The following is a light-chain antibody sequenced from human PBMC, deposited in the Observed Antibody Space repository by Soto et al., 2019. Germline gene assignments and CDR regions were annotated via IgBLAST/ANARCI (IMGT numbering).Light chain of an antibody. CDR1: RSVLYSSNNKNY. V-gene: IGKV4-1*01. CDR2: WAS. Sequence: DIVMTQSPDSLAVSLGERATINCKSSRSVLYSSNNKNYLAWYQQRAGQPPKLLISWASTRESGVPDRFSGSGSGTDFTLTISSLQAGDVAVYYCQQYYSPPYTFGQGTKLEIK. CDR3: QQYYSPPYT. J-gene: IGKJ2*01.